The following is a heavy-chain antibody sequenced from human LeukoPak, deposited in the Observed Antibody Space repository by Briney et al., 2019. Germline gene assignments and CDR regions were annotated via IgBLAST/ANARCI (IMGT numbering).Heavy chain of an antibody. D-gene: IGHD7-27*01. CDR1: GGSISSSNW. J-gene: IGHJ3*02. CDR3: ARVGLLKLGDAFDI. Sequence: SGTLSLTCAVSGGSISSSNWWSWVRQPPGKGLEWIGEIYHSGSTNYSPSFQGQVTISADKSISTAYLQWSSLKASDTAMYYCARVGLLKLGDAFDIWGQGTMVTVSS. CDR2: IYHSGST. V-gene: IGHV4-4*02.